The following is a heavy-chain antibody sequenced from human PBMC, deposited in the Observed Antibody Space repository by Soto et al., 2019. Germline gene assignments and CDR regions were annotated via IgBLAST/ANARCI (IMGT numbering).Heavy chain of an antibody. CDR3: VKGTFSRSKVIFDY. V-gene: IGHV3-9*01. J-gene: IGHJ4*02. Sequence: EVQLVESGGGLAQPGRSLRLSCVASGFIFEDYDMHWVRQVPGKGLEWVSSITSNSDAIKYADSVKGRFTLSRDNAKNSRYLEMNSRRVEDTAFYFCVKGTFSRSKVIFDYGGQGTRSPSPQ. D-gene: IGHD2-21*01. CDR1: GFIFEDYD. CDR2: ITSNSDAI.